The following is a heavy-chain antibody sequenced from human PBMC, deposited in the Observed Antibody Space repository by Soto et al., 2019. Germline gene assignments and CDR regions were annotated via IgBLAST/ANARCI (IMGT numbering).Heavy chain of an antibody. CDR2: IYHSGST. CDR3: ARNGGYFGSGRMPSSYGMDV. J-gene: IGHJ6*02. Sequence: PETLSLTCAVSGGSISSSHWRSWVRQPPGKGLEWIGEIYHSGSTNYNPSLKSRDTISVDKSKNQFSLKLSSVTAADTAVYYCARNGGYFGSGRMPSSYGMDVWGQGKAVTVSS. CDR1: GGSISSSHW. V-gene: IGHV4-4*03. D-gene: IGHD3-10*01.